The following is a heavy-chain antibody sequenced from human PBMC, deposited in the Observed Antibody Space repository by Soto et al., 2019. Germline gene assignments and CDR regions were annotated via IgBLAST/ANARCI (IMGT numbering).Heavy chain of an antibody. CDR1: GFTFSSYA. CDR2: ISGGGGST. V-gene: IGHV3-23*01. CDR3: AKDALRTMVRGDFDY. D-gene: IGHD3-10*01. Sequence: GESLKISCAASGFTFSSYAMSWVRQAPGKGLEWVSAISGGGGSTYYADSVKGRFTISRDNSKNTLYLQMNSLRAEDTAVYYCAKDALRTMVRGDFDYWGQGTLVTVSS. J-gene: IGHJ4*02.